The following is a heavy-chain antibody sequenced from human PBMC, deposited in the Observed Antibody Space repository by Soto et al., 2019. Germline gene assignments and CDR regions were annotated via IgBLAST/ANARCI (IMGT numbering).Heavy chain of an antibody. J-gene: IGHJ6*02. V-gene: IGHV4-39*01. Sequence: SETLSLTCTVSGGSISSSSYYWGWIRQPPGKGLEWIGSIYYSGSTYYNPSLKSRVTISVDMSKNQFSLKLSSVTAADTAVYYCASTPLRDISLYYYYGMDVWGQGTTVTVSS. CDR2: IYYSGST. CDR3: ASTPLRDISLYYYYGMDV. D-gene: IGHD5-12*01. CDR1: GGSISSSSYY.